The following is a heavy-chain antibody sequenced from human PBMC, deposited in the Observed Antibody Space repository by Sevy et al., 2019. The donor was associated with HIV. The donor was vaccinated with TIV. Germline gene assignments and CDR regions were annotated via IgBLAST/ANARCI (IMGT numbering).Heavy chain of an antibody. Sequence: SETLSLTCTVSGGSISSYCWSWIRQPAGKGLEWIGRIYTSGSTNYNPSLKSRVTMSVDTSKNQFSLKLSSVTAADTAVYYCARSKSLGNWFDPWGQGTLVTVSS. V-gene: IGHV4-4*07. CDR1: GGSISSYC. J-gene: IGHJ5*02. CDR3: ARSKSLGNWFDP. D-gene: IGHD3-16*01. CDR2: IYTSGST.